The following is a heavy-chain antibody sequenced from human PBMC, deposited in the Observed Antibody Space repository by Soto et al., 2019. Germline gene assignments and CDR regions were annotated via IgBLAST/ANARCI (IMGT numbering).Heavy chain of an antibody. J-gene: IGHJ5*02. CDR1: GGTIRSSNYY. CDR2: IDYSGST. CDR3: SRRAPEGFDP. V-gene: IGHV4-39*02. Sequence: SETLSLTCTVSGGTIRSSNYYWAWIRQPPGKGLEWIGSIDYSGSTYYNPSLKSRVTISVDTSKNHFSLKLGSVTAADTALYYCSRRAPEGFDPWGQGTLVTVSS.